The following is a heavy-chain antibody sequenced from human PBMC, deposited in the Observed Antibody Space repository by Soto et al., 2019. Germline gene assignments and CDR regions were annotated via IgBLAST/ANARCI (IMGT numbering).Heavy chain of an antibody. CDR1: GASISTSY. J-gene: IGHJ4*02. CDR3: ARQHYYDSSGYYTWN. CDR2: IYYSGST. V-gene: IGHV4-59*01. D-gene: IGHD3-22*01. Sequence: PSETLSLTCPVSGASISTSYWSWIRQPPGKGLEWIGYIYYSGSTKYNPSLESRVTISVDTSKNQFFLKLTSVTAADTAIYYCARQHYYDSSGYYTWNWGQGTLVTVS.